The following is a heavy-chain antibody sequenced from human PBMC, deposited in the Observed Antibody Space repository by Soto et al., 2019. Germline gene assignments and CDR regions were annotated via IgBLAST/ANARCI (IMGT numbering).Heavy chain of an antibody. CDR2: IYYSGST. Sequence: ASETLSLTCTVSGGSVSSGSYYWSWIRQPPGKGLEWIGYIYYSGSTNYNPSLKSRVTISVDTSKNQFSLKLSSVTAADTAVYYCARELYYYDSSGYYYGAGWFDPWGQGTLVTVSS. CDR1: GGSVSSGSYY. CDR3: ARELYYYDSSGYYYGAGWFDP. D-gene: IGHD3-22*01. V-gene: IGHV4-61*01. J-gene: IGHJ5*02.